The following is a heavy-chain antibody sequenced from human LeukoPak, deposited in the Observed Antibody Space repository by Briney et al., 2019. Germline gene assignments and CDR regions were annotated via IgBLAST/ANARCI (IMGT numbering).Heavy chain of an antibody. CDR2: IIPILNIA. J-gene: IGHJ3*02. V-gene: IGHV1-69*02. CDR1: GGTFSSYT. Sequence: ASVKVSCKASGGTFSSYTIRWVRQAPGQGLEWMGMIIPILNIANYAQTFQGRFTITADKSTSTAYMELSSLRSEDTAVYYCARMRDGGPFDIWGQGTMVTVSS. CDR3: ARMRDGGPFDI.